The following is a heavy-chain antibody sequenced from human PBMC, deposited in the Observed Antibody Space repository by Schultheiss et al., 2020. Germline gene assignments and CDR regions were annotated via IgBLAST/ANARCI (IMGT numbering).Heavy chain of an antibody. D-gene: IGHD1-1*01. CDR3: AAFYNWNDFFEY. J-gene: IGHJ4*02. CDR2: ISYDGSNK. Sequence: GGSLRLSCAASGFTFSSYGMHWVRQAPGKGLEWVAVISYDGSNKYYADSVKGRFTSSRDNSKTTHYLQMSSLRAEDTALYYCAAFYNWNDFFEYWGQGILVTSPQ. V-gene: IGHV3-30*03. CDR1: GFTFSSYG.